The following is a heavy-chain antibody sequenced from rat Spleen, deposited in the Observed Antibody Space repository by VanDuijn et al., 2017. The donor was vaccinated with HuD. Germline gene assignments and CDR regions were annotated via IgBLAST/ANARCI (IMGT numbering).Heavy chain of an antibody. J-gene: IGHJ2*01. V-gene: IGHV4-2*01. CDR1: GFNFNDYW. CDR2: INKDSSTI. Sequence: EVKLVESGGGLVQPGRSLKLSCAASGFNFNDYWMGWVRQAPGKGLEWIGEINKDSSTIKYSPALKDKFTVSRDNAQNTLYLQMSKLGSEDTAIYYCVREERGVDYWGQGVMVTVSS. CDR3: VREERGVDY.